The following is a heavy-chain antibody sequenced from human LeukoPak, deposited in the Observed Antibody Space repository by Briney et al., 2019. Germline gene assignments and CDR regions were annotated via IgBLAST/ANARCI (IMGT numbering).Heavy chain of an antibody. D-gene: IGHD1-26*01. CDR1: GFTFSDYY. CDR3: ARDRVGVELLDKGEFDY. CDR2: ISSSGSTI. J-gene: IGHJ4*02. V-gene: IGHV3-11*01. Sequence: GGSLRLSCAASGFTFSDYYMSWIRQAPGKGLEWVSYISSSGSTIYYADSVKGRFTISRDNAKNSLYLQMNSLRAEDTAVYYCARDRVGVELLDKGEFDYWGQGTLVTVSS.